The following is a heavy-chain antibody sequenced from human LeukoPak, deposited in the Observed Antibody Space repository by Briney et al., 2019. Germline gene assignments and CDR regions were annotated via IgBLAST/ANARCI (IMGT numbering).Heavy chain of an antibody. V-gene: IGHV1-18*01. D-gene: IGHD6-25*01. CDR1: GYSFSNYG. CDR2: ISAADGDT. J-gene: IGHJ4*02. CDR3: ARLIRAAALIDY. Sequence: ASVKVSCKASGYSFSNYGVTWVRQAPGQGLEWMGWISAADGDTDYVQKFQARLTLTTDTSTRTAYMDLRSLRSDDTAVYYCARLIRAAALIDYWGQGTLVTVSS.